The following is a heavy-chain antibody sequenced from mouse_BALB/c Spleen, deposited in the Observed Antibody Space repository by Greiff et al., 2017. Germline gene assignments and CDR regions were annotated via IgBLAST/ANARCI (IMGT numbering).Heavy chain of an antibody. D-gene: IGHD2-3*01. V-gene: IGHV5-4*02. Sequence: EVQVVESGGGLVKPGGSLKLSCAASGFTFSDYYMYWVRQTPEKRLEWVATISDGGSYTYYPDSVKGRFTISRDNAKNNLYLQMSSLKSEDTAMYYCARDHGGYTRYWYFDVWGAGTTVTVSS. J-gene: IGHJ1*01. CDR1: GFTFSDYY. CDR3: ARDHGGYTRYWYFDV. CDR2: ISDGGSYT.